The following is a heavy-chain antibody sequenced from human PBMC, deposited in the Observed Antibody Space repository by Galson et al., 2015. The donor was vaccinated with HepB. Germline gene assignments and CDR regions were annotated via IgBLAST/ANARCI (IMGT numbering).Heavy chain of an antibody. J-gene: IGHJ6*02. V-gene: IGHV3-23*01. CDR2: ISGSGATT. CDR3: AKITDSSAYLHPIDV. D-gene: IGHD3-22*01. CDR1: GFTFVSYP. Sequence: SLRLSCAASGFTFVSYPMSWVRQAPGKGLEWVSGISGSGATTYYADSVRGRFTISRDNSKNTLYLQMNSLRAEDTAVYYCAKITDSSAYLHPIDVWGQGTTVTVSS.